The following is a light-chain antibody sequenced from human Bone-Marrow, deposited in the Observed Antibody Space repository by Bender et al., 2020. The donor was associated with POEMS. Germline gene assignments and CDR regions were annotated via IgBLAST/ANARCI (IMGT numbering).Light chain of an antibody. J-gene: IGLJ3*02. CDR2: SDN. CDR1: TSNIGSNT. V-gene: IGLV1-44*01. Sequence: QFVLTQPPSASGTPGQRVTISCSGGTSNIGSNTVNWFQQLPGTAPKLVIFSDNQRPSGVPDRFSGSKSGTSASLAISGLQSEDEADYYCAVWDDSLNGWVFGGGTKLTVL. CDR3: AVWDDSLNGWV.